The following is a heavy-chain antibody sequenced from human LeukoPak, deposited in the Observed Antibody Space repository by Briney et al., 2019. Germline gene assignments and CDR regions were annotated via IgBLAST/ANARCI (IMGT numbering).Heavy chain of an antibody. Sequence: SVKVSCKASGGTFSSYAISWVRQAPGQGLEWMGRIIPILGIANYAQKFQGRVTITADKSASTAYMELSSLRSEDTAVYYCASAIVVVPAAILFQHWGQGTLVTVSS. CDR3: ASAIVVVPAAILFQH. D-gene: IGHD2-2*02. CDR1: GGTFSSYA. V-gene: IGHV1-69*04. CDR2: IIPILGIA. J-gene: IGHJ1*01.